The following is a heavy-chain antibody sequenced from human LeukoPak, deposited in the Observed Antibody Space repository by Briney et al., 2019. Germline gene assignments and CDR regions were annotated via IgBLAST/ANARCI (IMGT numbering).Heavy chain of an antibody. CDR3: AKEYGLGATVSHFDY. CDR1: GFTFSSYG. Sequence: GGSLRLSCAASGFTFSSYGMHWVRQAPGKGLEWVAFIRYDGSNKYYADSVKGRFTISRDNSKNTLYLQMNSLRVEDTAVYYCAKEYGLGATVSHFDYWGQGTLVTVSS. V-gene: IGHV3-30*02. CDR2: IRYDGSNK. J-gene: IGHJ4*02. D-gene: IGHD1-26*01.